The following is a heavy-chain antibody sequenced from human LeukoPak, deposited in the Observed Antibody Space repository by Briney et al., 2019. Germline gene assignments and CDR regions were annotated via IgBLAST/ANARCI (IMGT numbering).Heavy chain of an antibody. CDR1: GYTFTNYG. V-gene: IGHV1-18*01. CDR3: ARVLGFRPDTLKGSDY. J-gene: IGHJ4*02. Sequence: GASVKVSCKASGYTFTNYGISWVRQAPGQGVEWVGWISAYNRKTNYAQKLQGRVTMTTDTSTTTAYMELRSLRSDDTAVYYCARVLGFRPDTLKGSDYWGQGTLVTVSS. CDR2: ISAYNRKT.